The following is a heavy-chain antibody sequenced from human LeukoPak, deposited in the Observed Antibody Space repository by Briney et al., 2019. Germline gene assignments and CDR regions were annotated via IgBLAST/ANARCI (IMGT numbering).Heavy chain of an antibody. Sequence: GGSLRLSCAASGFTFRSYWMSWVRQAPAKGLEWVANIKQDGSDKYYVDSVKGRFTISRDNAKNSLYLQMNSLRAEDTAVYYCARDQRDDIVVVPAAPYYFDYWGQGTLVTVSS. D-gene: IGHD2-2*01. J-gene: IGHJ4*02. CDR3: ARDQRDDIVVVPAAPYYFDY. V-gene: IGHV3-7*01. CDR2: IKQDGSDK. CDR1: GFTFRSYW.